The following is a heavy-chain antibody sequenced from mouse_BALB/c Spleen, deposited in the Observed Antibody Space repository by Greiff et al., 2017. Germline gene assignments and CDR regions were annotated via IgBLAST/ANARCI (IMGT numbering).Heavy chain of an antibody. CDR1: GFSLTSYG. D-gene: IGHD1-1*01. V-gene: IGHV2-9*02. CDR3: ARDEGYYGSSPWYFDV. CDR2: IWAGGST. Sequence: VQLQESGPGLVAPSQSLSITCTVSGFSLTSYGVHWVRQPPGKGLEWLGVIWAGGSTNYNSALMSRLSISKDNSKSQVFLKMNSLQTDDTAMYYCARDEGYYGSSPWYFDVWGAGTTVTVSS. J-gene: IGHJ1*01.